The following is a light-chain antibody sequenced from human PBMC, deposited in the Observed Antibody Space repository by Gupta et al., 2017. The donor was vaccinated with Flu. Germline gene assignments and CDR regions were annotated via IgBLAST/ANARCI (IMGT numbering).Light chain of an antibody. CDR3: GTWDNSLGYSRV. CDR2: DNN. Sequence: QSVLTQPPSVSAAPGQKVTISCSGSSSNIGPNLVSWYQQVPGTAPKLLIYDNNKRSSGIPDRFSGSKSGTSATLGITGLQTGDEADYYCGTWDNSLGYSRVFRGGTKVIVL. V-gene: IGLV1-51*01. J-gene: IGLJ3*02. CDR1: SSNIGPNL.